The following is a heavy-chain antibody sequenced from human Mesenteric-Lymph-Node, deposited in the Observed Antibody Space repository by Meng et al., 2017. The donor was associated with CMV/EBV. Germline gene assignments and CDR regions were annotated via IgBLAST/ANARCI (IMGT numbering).Heavy chain of an antibody. CDR1: GGSFSGYY. D-gene: IGHD4-23*01. J-gene: IGHJ4*02. CDR2: INHSGST. CDR3: ARHQRWLKSEGGFNY. Sequence: QGPPREVGPGLFTPSETLSLACAVYGGSFSGYYWSWLRQPSGKGLEWIGEINHSGSTNYNPSLKSRVTISVDTSKNQFSLKLSSVTAADTAVYYCARHQRWLKSEGGFNYWGQGTLVTVSS. V-gene: IGHV4-34*01.